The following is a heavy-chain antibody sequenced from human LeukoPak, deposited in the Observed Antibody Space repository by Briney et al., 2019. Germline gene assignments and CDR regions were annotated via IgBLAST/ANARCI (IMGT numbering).Heavy chain of an antibody. CDR2: IKSKTDGGTT. D-gene: IGHD4-17*01. J-gene: IGHJ5*02. Sequence: PGGLLRLSCAASGFTFSNAWMSWVRQAPGKGLEWVGRIKSKTDGGTTDYAAPVKGRFTISREDSKNTLYLQMNSLKTEDTAVYYCTTTTVTTGSVPWGQGTLVTVSS. V-gene: IGHV3-15*01. CDR3: TTTTVTTGSVP. CDR1: GFTFSNAW.